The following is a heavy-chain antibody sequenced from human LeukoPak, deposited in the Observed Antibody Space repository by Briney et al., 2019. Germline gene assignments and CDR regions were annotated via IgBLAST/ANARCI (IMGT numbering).Heavy chain of an antibody. D-gene: IGHD5-18*01. CDR1: VFTYRSYS. Sequence: GGSLRLFCAVSVFTYRSYSMNWVRQAPGKRREWVSSISSVSSYIYYADSLKGRFTISRDNAKNSLYLQMNSLRAEDTAVYYCARDSDSYGFDYWGQGTLVTVSS. CDR3: ARDSDSYGFDY. CDR2: ISSVSSYI. V-gene: IGHV3-21*01. J-gene: IGHJ4*02.